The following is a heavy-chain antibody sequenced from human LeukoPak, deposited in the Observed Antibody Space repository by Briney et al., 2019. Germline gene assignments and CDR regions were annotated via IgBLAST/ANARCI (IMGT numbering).Heavy chain of an antibody. Sequence: SETLSLTCAVYGGSFSGYYWSWIRQPPGKGLEWIGEINHSGSTNYNPSLKSRVTISVDTSENQFSLKLSSVTAADTAVYCCARAPPSDSSDTNDYWGQGTLVTVSS. V-gene: IGHV4-34*01. D-gene: IGHD3-22*01. CDR2: INHSGST. CDR1: GGSFSGYY. CDR3: ARAPPSDSSDTNDY. J-gene: IGHJ4*02.